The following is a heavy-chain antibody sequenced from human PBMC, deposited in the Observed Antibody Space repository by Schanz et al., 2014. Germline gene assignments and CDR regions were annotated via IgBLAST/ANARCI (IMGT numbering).Heavy chain of an antibody. Sequence: VQLVESGGGLVQPGGSLRLSCAASGLTFSNHAMSWVRQAPGKGLEWVALISHDGSNKNSADSVKGRFTISRDNSKNTLYLQMNSLRGDDMAIYYCVKGGTITLDSWGQGTLVTVSS. CDR2: ISHDGSNK. D-gene: IGHD3-3*01. V-gene: IGHV3-30*18. CDR1: GLTFSNHA. CDR3: VKGGTITLDS. J-gene: IGHJ4*02.